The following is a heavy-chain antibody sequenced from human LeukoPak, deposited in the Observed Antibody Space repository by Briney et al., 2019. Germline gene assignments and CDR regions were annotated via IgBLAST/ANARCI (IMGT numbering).Heavy chain of an antibody. D-gene: IGHD3-10*01. V-gene: IGHV4-31*03. CDR3: ARDRAYYYGSGSQDYYGMDV. CDR1: GGSISSGGYY. CDR2: IYYSGST. Sequence: SETLSLTCTVSGGSISSGGYYWSWIRQHPGKGLEWIGYIYYSGSTYYNTSLKSRVTISVDTSKNQFSLKLSSVTAADTAVYYCARDRAYYYGSGSQDYYGMDVWGQGTTVTVSS. J-gene: IGHJ6*02.